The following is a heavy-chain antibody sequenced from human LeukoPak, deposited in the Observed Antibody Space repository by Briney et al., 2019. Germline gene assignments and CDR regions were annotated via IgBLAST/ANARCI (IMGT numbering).Heavy chain of an antibody. CDR1: GGSISSSSYY. J-gene: IGHJ4*02. CDR3: ARHEIYYDSSGTEDPLIDY. Sequence: SETLSLTCTVSGGSISSSSYYWGWIRQPPGKGLEWIGSIYYSGSTYYNPSLKSRVTISVDTSKNQFSLKLSSVTAADTAVYYCARHEIYYDSSGTEDPLIDYWGQGTLVTVSS. CDR2: IYYSGST. D-gene: IGHD3-22*01. V-gene: IGHV4-39*01.